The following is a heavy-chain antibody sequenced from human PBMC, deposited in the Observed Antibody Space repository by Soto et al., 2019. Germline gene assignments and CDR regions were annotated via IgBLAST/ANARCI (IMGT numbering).Heavy chain of an antibody. CDR3: AKDLITMVRGPGEAFDI. D-gene: IGHD3-10*01. Sequence: GGSLRLSCAASGFTFSSYVMHWVRQAPGKGLEWVAVISYDGSNKYYADSVKGRFTISRDNSKNTLYLQMNSMRAEDTAVYYCAKDLITMVRGPGEAFDIWGQGTMVTVSS. CDR2: ISYDGSNK. V-gene: IGHV3-30*18. CDR1: GFTFSSYV. J-gene: IGHJ3*02.